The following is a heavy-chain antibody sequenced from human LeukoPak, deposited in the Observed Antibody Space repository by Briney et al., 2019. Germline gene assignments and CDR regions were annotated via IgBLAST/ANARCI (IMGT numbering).Heavy chain of an antibody. V-gene: IGHV3-23*01. Sequence: PGGSLRLSCAASEFTFSSYAMTWVRQAPGEGLEWVSAISGSGGSTYYADSVRGRFTISRDDSKNTLYLQMNSLRADDTAVYYCAKGELSGSGTYYYYYMDVWGKGTTVTVSS. CDR2: ISGSGGST. J-gene: IGHJ6*03. CDR1: EFTFSSYA. D-gene: IGHD1-26*01. CDR3: AKGELSGSGTYYYYYMDV.